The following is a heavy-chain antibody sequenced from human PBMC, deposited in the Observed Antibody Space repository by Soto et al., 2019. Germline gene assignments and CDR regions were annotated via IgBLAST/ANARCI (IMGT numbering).Heavy chain of an antibody. CDR3: ARQQITMVRGVIADYMDV. CDR1: GGSISSSSYY. CDR2: IYYSGST. Sequence: SETPSLTCTVSGGSISSSSYYWGWIRQPPEKGLEWIGRIYYSGSTYYNTSLKSRVTISVDTTKNQFYLKLSSVTAADTAVYYCARQQITMVRGVIADYMDVWGKGTTVTVSS. D-gene: IGHD3-10*01. J-gene: IGHJ6*03. V-gene: IGHV4-39*01.